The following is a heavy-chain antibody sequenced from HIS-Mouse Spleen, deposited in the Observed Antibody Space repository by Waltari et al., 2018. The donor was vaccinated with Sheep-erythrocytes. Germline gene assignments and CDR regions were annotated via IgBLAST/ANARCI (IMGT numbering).Heavy chain of an antibody. Sequence: QVQLVQSGAEVKKPGSSVKVSCKASGGTFSSYAISLVRQAPGQGLEWMGRTIPILGIANYAQKFQGRVTITADKSTSTAYMELSSLRSEDTAVYYCAQTGATTPHFDYWGQGTLVTVSS. D-gene: IGHD1-26*01. V-gene: IGHV1-69*04. CDR2: TIPILGIA. J-gene: IGHJ4*02. CDR3: AQTGATTPHFDY. CDR1: GGTFSSYA.